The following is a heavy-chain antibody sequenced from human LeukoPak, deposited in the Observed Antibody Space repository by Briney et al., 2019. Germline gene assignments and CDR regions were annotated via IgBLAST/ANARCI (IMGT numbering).Heavy chain of an antibody. D-gene: IGHD6-13*01. CDR3: ARRHSGSWSFDY. V-gene: IGHV5-51*01. CDR1: GYSFSTNW. CDR2: IYPGDSDT. Sequence: GESLRISCRASGYSFSTNWIGWVRQMPGKGLEWMGIIYPGDSDTTYSPSFQGQVTISADKSIATAYLQWSLRASDTAIYYCARRHSGSWSFDYWGPGTLVTVSS. J-gene: IGHJ4*02.